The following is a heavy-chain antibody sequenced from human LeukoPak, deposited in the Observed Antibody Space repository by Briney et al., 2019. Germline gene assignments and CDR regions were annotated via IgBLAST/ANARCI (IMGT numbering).Heavy chain of an antibody. Sequence: SQTLSLTCTVSGGSISSGSYYWSWIRQPAGKGLEWIGRIYTSGSTNYNPSLKSRVTISVDTSKNQFSLKLSSVTAADTAVYYCASITIFGVVPDYWGQGTLVTVSS. D-gene: IGHD3-3*01. CDR2: IYTSGST. CDR1: GGSISSGSYY. CDR3: ASITIFGVVPDY. V-gene: IGHV4-61*02. J-gene: IGHJ4*02.